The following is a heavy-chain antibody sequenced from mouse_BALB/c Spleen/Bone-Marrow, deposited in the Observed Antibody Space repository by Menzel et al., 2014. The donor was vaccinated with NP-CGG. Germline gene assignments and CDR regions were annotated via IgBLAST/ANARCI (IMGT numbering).Heavy chain of an antibody. V-gene: IGHV1S56*01. CDR1: GYTSTSYY. CDR3: ARRVVGRDYAMDY. CDR2: IYPGNVNT. D-gene: IGHD1-1*01. Sequence: QVQLQQSGPELVKPGASVRISSKASGYTSTSYYIHWVKQRPGQGLEWIGWIYPGNVNTKYNEKFKGKATLTADKSSSTAYMQLSSLTSEDSAVYFCARRVVGRDYAMDYWGQGTSVTVSS. J-gene: IGHJ4*01.